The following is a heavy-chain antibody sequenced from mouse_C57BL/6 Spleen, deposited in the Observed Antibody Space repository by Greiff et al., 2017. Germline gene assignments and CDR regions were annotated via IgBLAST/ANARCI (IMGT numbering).Heavy chain of an antibody. CDR1: GYSFTGYY. J-gene: IGHJ1*03. V-gene: IGHV1-42*01. Sequence: GYSFTGYYMNWVKQSPDKSLEWIGEINPSTGGTTYNQKFKAKATLTVDKSSSTADMQLKSLTSEDSAVYYCARRSSLWYFDVWGTGTTVTVAS. CDR2: INPSTGGT. CDR3: ARRSSLWYFDV. D-gene: IGHD1-1*01.